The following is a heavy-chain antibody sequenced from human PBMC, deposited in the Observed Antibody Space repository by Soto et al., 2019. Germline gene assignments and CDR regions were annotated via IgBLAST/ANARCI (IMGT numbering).Heavy chain of an antibody. V-gene: IGHV4-34*01. Sequence: SETLSLTCAVYGGSFSGYYWSWIRQPPGKGLEWIGEINHSGSTNYNPSLKSRVTISVDASKNQFSLKLSSVTAADTAVYYCARASSWFPRYYYGMDVWGQGTTVTVSS. CDR2: INHSGST. J-gene: IGHJ6*02. CDR3: ARASSWFPRYYYGMDV. D-gene: IGHD6-13*01. CDR1: GGSFSGYY.